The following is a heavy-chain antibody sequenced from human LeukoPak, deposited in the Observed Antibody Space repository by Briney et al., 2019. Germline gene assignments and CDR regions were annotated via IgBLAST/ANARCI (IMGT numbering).Heavy chain of an antibody. CDR2: ISSSGSTI. CDR3: ARDGRDQGFTAMARGYYYYGMDV. CDR1: GFTFSDYY. J-gene: IGHJ6*02. V-gene: IGHV3-11*01. Sequence: PGGSLRLSCAASGFTFSDYYMSWIRQAPGKGLEWVSYISSSGSTIYYADSVKGRFTISRANAKNSLYLQMNSLGAGDTAVYYCARDGRDQGFTAMARGYYYYGMDVWGQGTTVTVSS. D-gene: IGHD5-18*01.